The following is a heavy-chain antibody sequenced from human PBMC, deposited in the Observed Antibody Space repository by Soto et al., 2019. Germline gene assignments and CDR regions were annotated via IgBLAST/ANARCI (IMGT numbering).Heavy chain of an antibody. V-gene: IGHV1-18*04. J-gene: IGHJ3*02. CDR1: GYTFTSYG. CDR3: ERDGYYDSSGPIDAFDI. D-gene: IGHD3-22*01. CDR2: ISAYNGNT. Sequence: ASVKVSCKASGYTFTSYGISWVRQAPGQGLEWMGWISAYNGNTNYAQKLQGRVTMTTDTSTSTAYMELRSLRSDDTAVYYCERDGYYDSSGPIDAFDIWGQGTMVTVSS.